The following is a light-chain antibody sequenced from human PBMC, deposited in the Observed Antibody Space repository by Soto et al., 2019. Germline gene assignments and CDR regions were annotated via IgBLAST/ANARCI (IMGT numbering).Light chain of an antibody. CDR3: QQYESFPRT. Sequence: DIQMTQSPSTLSASVGDRVTITCRASQRINNWLAGYQQKPGKAPKLFIFKASTLESGVPSRFSGSGSGTAFTLSISSRQPDDFATYFCQQYESFPRTFCQGTKVQIK. CDR2: KAS. J-gene: IGKJ1*01. V-gene: IGKV1-5*03. CDR1: QRINNW.